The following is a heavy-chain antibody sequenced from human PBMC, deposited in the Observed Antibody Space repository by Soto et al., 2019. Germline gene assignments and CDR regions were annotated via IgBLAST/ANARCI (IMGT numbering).Heavy chain of an antibody. CDR3: ARAVRYDMALIDY. D-gene: IGHD3-22*01. Sequence: QPGGSLRLSCAASGFTFSSYDMHWVRQATGKGLEWVSAIGTAGDTYYPGSVKGRFTISRENAKNSLYLQMNSLRAGDTAVYYCARAVRYDMALIDYWGQGTLVTVSS. J-gene: IGHJ4*02. CDR2: IGTAGDT. CDR1: GFTFSSYD. V-gene: IGHV3-13*01.